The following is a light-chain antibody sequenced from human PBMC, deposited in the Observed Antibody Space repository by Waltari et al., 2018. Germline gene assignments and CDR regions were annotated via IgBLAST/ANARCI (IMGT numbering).Light chain of an antibody. V-gene: IGKV3-20*01. J-gene: IGKJ3*01. CDR3: QQYGAARYT. CDR2: GAS. CDR1: QSVDSFY. Sequence: EIVLTQSPGTLPVSPGASATLSCRTSQSVDSFYISWYQQKPGQAPRLIILGASSRATGVPDRFSGSGSGTHFTLTISRLEPEDFAVYYCQQYGAARYTFGPGTRLDLK.